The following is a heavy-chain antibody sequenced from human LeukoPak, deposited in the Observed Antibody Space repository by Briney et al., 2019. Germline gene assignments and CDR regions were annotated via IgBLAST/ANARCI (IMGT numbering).Heavy chain of an antibody. CDR3: ARGGGDYYDSSGYYYVNFDY. CDR1: GGSFSGYY. V-gene: IGHV4-34*01. Sequence: PSETLSLTXAVYGGSFSGYYWSWIRQPPGKGVEWIGEINHSGSTNYNPSLKSRVTISVDTSKNQFSLKLSSVTAADTAVYYCARGGGDYYDSSGYYYVNFDYWGQGTLVTVSS. J-gene: IGHJ4*02. CDR2: INHSGST. D-gene: IGHD3-22*01.